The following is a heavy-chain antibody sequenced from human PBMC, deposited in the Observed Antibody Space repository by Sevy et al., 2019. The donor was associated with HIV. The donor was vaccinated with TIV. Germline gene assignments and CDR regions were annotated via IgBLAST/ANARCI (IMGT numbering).Heavy chain of an antibody. V-gene: IGHV3-20*04. Sequence: GGSLRLSCAASGFTFDDYGMSWVRQAPGKGLEWVSGINWDGSSTGYADSVKGRFTISRDNVKNSLHLQMTSLRAEETAFYYCAREKCCGGACYHFDHWGQGTLVTVSS. D-gene: IGHD2-21*02. CDR1: GFTFDDYG. CDR3: AREKCCGGACYHFDH. J-gene: IGHJ4*02. CDR2: INWDGSST.